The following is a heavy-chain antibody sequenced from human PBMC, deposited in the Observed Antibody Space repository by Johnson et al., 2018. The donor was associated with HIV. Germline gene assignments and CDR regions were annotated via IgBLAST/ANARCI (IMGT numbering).Heavy chain of an antibody. Sequence: VQLVESGGRMVQPGESLRLSCAASGFAFSSYWMSWVRQPPGKGLEWVASIKQDGNESKYVASVKGRFTISRDNSKNRLYLQMNSLRAEDTTVYYCAKDVKEWSPAFDIWGQGTMVTVSS. J-gene: IGHJ3*02. D-gene: IGHD3-3*01. CDR1: GFAFSSYW. CDR3: AKDVKEWSPAFDI. CDR2: IKQDGNES. V-gene: IGHV3-7*01.